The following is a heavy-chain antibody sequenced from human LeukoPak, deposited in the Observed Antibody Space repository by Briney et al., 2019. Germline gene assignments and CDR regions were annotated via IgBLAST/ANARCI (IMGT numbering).Heavy chain of an antibody. Sequence: GGSLRLSCAASGFTFSSYAMHWVRQAPGKGLEWVAFIRYDGSNKYYADSVKGRFTISRDNSKNTLYLQMNSLRAEDTAVYYCAREPIVGSYGYDYWGQGTLVTVSS. J-gene: IGHJ4*02. CDR2: IRYDGSNK. V-gene: IGHV3-30*02. D-gene: IGHD5-18*01. CDR1: GFTFSSYA. CDR3: AREPIVGSYGYDY.